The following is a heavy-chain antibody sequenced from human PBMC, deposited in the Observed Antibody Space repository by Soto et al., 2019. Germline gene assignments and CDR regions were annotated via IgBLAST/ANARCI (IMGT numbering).Heavy chain of an antibody. Sequence: SGPTLVKPTQTLTLTCTFSGFSLSTSGMCVSWIRQPPGKALEWLARIDWDDDKYYSTSLKTRLTISKDTSKNQVVLTMTNMDPVDTATYYCAREPYANQRNYYGSGSYYKYFDYWGQGTLVTVSS. CDR2: IDWDDDK. CDR3: AREPYANQRNYYGSGSYYKYFDY. CDR1: GFSLSTSGMC. D-gene: IGHD3-10*01. J-gene: IGHJ4*02. V-gene: IGHV2-70*11.